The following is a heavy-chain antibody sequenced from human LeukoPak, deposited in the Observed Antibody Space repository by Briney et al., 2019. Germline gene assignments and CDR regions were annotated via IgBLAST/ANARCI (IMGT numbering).Heavy chain of an antibody. J-gene: IGHJ4*02. CDR3: ARGRYVTTRGGAAAGFLDY. CDR1: VGSFSGHY. V-gene: IGHV4-34*01. D-gene: IGHD6-13*01. Sequence: PSETLSLTCAVSVGSFSGHYWNWIRQPPGKGLEWIGEINHGGSTNYNPSLKSRVTISVDTSQKQFSLRLSSVTAADTAVYYCARGRYVTTRGGAAAGFLDYWGQGTLVTVST. CDR2: INHGGST.